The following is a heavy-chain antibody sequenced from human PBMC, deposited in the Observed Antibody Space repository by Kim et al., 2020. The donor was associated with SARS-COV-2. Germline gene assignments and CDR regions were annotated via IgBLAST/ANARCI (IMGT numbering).Heavy chain of an antibody. Sequence: SPSFQGQVTISADKSISTAYLQWSSLKASDTAMYYCARFPAATDAGAFDIWGQGTMVTVSS. J-gene: IGHJ3*02. CDR3: ARFPAATDAGAFDI. V-gene: IGHV5-51*01. D-gene: IGHD6-13*01.